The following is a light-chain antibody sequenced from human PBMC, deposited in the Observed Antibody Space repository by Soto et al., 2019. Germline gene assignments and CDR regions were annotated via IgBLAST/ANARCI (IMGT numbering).Light chain of an antibody. Sequence: QSALTQPASVSGSPGQSITISCTGTSSDVGAYDYVSWYQQHPGKAPKFMLYEVSNRPSGLSDRFSGSKSGNTASLTISGLQAEDEADYYCSSFTTSKTGVFGGGTKVTVL. CDR2: EVS. V-gene: IGLV2-14*01. CDR3: SSFTTSKTGV. J-gene: IGLJ3*02. CDR1: SSDVGAYDY.